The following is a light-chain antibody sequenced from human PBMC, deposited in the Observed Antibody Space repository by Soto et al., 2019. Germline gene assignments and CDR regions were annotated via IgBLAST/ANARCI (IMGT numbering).Light chain of an antibody. J-gene: IGKJ1*01. CDR3: QQYNNWPPIT. Sequence: EIVMAQSPATLSVSPGARATFSCSSSQSVSSNLAWYQQKPGQAPRLLIYGASTRATGIPARFSGSGSGTEFTLTISSLQSEDFAVYYCQQYNNWPPITFGQGTKVDIK. V-gene: IGKV3-15*01. CDR1: QSVSSN. CDR2: GAS.